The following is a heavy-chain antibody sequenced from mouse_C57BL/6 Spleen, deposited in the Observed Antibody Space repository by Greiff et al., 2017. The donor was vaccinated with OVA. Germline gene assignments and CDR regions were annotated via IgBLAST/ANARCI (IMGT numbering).Heavy chain of an antibody. V-gene: IGHV5-17*01. Sequence: EVQGVESGGGLVKPGGSLKISCAASGFTFSDYGMHWVRQAPEKGLEWVAYISSGSSTIYYADTVKGRFTISRDNAKNTLFLQMTSLRSEDTAMYYCARKLTTVVEGYFGVWGTGTTVTVAS. CDR1: GFTFSDYG. D-gene: IGHD1-1*01. CDR2: ISSGSSTI. J-gene: IGHJ1*03. CDR3: ARKLTTVVEGYFGV.